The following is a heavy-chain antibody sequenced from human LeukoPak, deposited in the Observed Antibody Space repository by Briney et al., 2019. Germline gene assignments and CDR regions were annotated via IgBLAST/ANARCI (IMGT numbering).Heavy chain of an antibody. D-gene: IGHD7-27*01. CDR1: GFTFSTSW. J-gene: IGHJ3*02. Sequence: GGSLRLSCAASGFTFSTSWMTWVSHAPGKGLEWVANIKADGSEKYYVDSVRGRFTISRDNAKNSLSLQMNSLRADDTAVYYCARHWEWAFDIWGQGTMVTVSS. CDR2: IKADGSEK. V-gene: IGHV3-7*01. CDR3: ARHWEWAFDI.